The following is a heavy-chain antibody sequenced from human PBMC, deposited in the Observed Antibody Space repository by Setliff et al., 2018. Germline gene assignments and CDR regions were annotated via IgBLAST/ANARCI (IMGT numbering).Heavy chain of an antibody. V-gene: IGHV1-3*01. J-gene: IGHJ3*02. D-gene: IGHD3-3*01. CDR3: TRDFLGATASFDI. CDR2: INAGNGNT. CDR1: GYTFTSYD. Sequence: ASVKVSCKASGYTFTSYDINWVRQATGQGLEWMGWINAGNGNTKYSQKFQGRVTITRDTSASTAYMELSNLRSEDTAVYYCTRDFLGATASFDIWGQGTMVTVSS.